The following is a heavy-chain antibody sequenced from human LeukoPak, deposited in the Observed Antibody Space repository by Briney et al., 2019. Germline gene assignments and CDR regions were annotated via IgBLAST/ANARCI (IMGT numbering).Heavy chain of an antibody. CDR3: ARLRLGELSSPFDY. CDR1: GGSISSYY. D-gene: IGHD3-16*02. Sequence: PSETLSLTCTVSGGSISSYYWSWIRQPPGKGLEWIGYIYYSGSTNYNPSLKSRVTISVDTSKNQFSLKLSSVTAADTAVYYCARLRLGELSSPFDYWGQGTLVTVSS. V-gene: IGHV4-59*08. J-gene: IGHJ4*02. CDR2: IYYSGST.